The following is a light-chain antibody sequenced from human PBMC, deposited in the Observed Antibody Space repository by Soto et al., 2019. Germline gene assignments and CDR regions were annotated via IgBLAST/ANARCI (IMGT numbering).Light chain of an antibody. Sequence: ETELTQSPATLSVSPGERATLSCRASQSVSSNLAWYQQKPGQAPRLLIYGASTRATGIPARFSGSGSGTEFTLTISSLQSEDFAVYYCQQYNNWPRTFGQWTKADI. CDR2: GAS. CDR3: QQYNNWPRT. J-gene: IGKJ1*01. V-gene: IGKV3-15*01. CDR1: QSVSSN.